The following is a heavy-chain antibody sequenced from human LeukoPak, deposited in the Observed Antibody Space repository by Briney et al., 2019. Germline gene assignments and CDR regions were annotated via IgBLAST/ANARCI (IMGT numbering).Heavy chain of an antibody. D-gene: IGHD4-17*01. CDR1: GGSISSSSYY. CDR2: IYYSGST. V-gene: IGHV4-39*01. CDR3: ARRGYGDDYFDY. Sequence: SETLSLTCTVSGGSISSSSYYWGWIRQPPGKGLEWIGSIYYSGSTYYNPSLKSRVTISVDTSKNQFSLKLSSVTAANTAVYYCARRGYGDDYFDYWGQGTLVTVSS. J-gene: IGHJ4*02.